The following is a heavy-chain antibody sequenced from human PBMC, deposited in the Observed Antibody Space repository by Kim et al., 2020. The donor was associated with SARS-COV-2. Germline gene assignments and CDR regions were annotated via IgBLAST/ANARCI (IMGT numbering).Heavy chain of an antibody. CDR3: CRGRIAVAGRLPFEH. V-gene: IGHV3-74*01. D-gene: IGHD6-19*01. Sequence: ADPVKGRFTTSRDNAKNTLYLQMNSLRAEDTAVYYCCRGRIAVAGRLPFEHWGQGTLVTVSS. J-gene: IGHJ4*02.